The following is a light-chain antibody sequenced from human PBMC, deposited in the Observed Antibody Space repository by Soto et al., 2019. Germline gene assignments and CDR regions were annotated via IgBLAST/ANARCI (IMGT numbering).Light chain of an antibody. V-gene: IGLV2-14*01. Sequence: QSALTQPASVSGSPGPSITISCTGTSSDVGGYNYVSWYQQHPAKAPKLMIYDVSNRPSGVSNRFSGSKSANTASLTISGLQAEDEADDYCYSYTSSSTYVFGTGTKLTVL. CDR1: SSDVGGYNY. CDR3: YSYTSSSTYV. CDR2: DVS. J-gene: IGLJ1*01.